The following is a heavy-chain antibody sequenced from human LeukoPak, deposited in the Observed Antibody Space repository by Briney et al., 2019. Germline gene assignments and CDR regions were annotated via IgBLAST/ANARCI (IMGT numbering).Heavy chain of an antibody. CDR2: IYDSGTT. Sequence: ASQTLSLTCAVSGGSISSGGYSWGWIRQPPGRGLEWSGYIYDSGTTSYNPSLKSRLTISVDTSKNQFSLRLSSVTAADTAVYYCASIAVVTGAIDYWGQGTLVTVSS. V-gene: IGHV4-30-4*01. J-gene: IGHJ4*02. CDR3: ASIAVVTGAIDY. D-gene: IGHD2-2*01. CDR1: GGSISSGGYS.